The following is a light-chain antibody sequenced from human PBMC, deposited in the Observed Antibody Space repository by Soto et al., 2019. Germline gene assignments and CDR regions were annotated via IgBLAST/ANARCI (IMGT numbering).Light chain of an antibody. V-gene: IGLV2-14*03. CDR3: TSYTTSSILVV. Sequence: QSALTQPASVSGSPGQSITISCTGNSSDVGGYSYVSWYQHHPGEAPKLILYNVSDRPSGISNRFSGSKSGNTASLTISGLQAEDEGDYYCTSYTTSSILVVFGGGTKVTVL. CDR2: NVS. CDR1: SSDVGGYSY. J-gene: IGLJ2*01.